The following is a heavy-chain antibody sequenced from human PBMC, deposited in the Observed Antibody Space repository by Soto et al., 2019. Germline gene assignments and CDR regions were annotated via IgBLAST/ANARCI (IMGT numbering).Heavy chain of an antibody. CDR2: ISWNSGSI. CDR3: AKGFGVVPNWFDP. D-gene: IGHD3-3*01. Sequence: GGSLRLSCAASGFTFDDYAMHWVRQAPGKGLEWVSGISWNSGSIGYADSVKGRFTISRDNAKNSLYLQMNSLRAEDTALYYCAKGFGVVPNWFDPWGQGTLVTVSS. J-gene: IGHJ5*02. CDR1: GFTFDDYA. V-gene: IGHV3-9*01.